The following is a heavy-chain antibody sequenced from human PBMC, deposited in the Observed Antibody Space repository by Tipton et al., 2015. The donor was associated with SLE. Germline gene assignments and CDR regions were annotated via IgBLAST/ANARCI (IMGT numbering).Heavy chain of an antibody. CDR1: GFPFSTYA. CDR2: MTASGDKT. V-gene: IGHV3-23*01. J-gene: IGHJ3*01. Sequence: SLRLSCSAPGFPFSTYAMSWVRPAPGKGLVWVAGMTASGDKTYNADSVKGRFTISRDNSKSTLYLQMNGLRAEDTAVYYCAKGQWAFELWGRGTMVTVSS. CDR3: AKGQWAFEL. D-gene: IGHD6-19*01.